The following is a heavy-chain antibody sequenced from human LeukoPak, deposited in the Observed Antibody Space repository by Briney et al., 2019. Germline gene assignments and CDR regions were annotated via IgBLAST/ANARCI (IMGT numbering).Heavy chain of an antibody. CDR2: ISGSSSHI. J-gene: IGHJ4*02. D-gene: IGHD6-13*01. Sequence: GGSLRLSCEASGFTFSDYYLSWIRQAPGKGLEWISYISGSSSHINYADSVKGRFTISRDKAKKSVYLQMDSLRVEDTAVYYCARDQIGSWWGQGTLVIVSS. CDR3: ARDQIGSW. CDR1: GFTFSDYY. V-gene: IGHV3-11*06.